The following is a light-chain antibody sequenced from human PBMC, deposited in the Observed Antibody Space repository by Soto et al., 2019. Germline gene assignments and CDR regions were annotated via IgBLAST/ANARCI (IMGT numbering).Light chain of an antibody. Sequence: DIQMTQSPSSLSASVGDRVTITCQASQDISNYLNWYQQKPGKAPKLLIYDASNLETGVPSRFRGSGFGTNFIFPIRRLQPENIATYYCKQYDNPPRTLGGGTKVNIK. CDR1: QDISNY. J-gene: IGKJ4*01. CDR2: DAS. V-gene: IGKV1-33*01. CDR3: KQYDNPPRT.